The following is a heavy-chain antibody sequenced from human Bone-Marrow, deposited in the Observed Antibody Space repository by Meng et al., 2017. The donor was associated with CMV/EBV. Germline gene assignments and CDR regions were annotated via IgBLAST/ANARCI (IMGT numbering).Heavy chain of an antibody. D-gene: IGHD6-6*01. J-gene: IGHJ4*02. Sequence: QIAFEEAGTTLVKPTQTLTLDCTFSGFSLSTSGVGVGWIRQPPGKALEWLALIYWDDDKRYSPSLKSRLTITKDTSKNQVVLTMTNMDPVDTATYYCAHRRGSSKVFDYWGQGTLVTVSS. CDR1: GFSLSTSGVG. V-gene: IGHV2-5*02. CDR3: AHRRGSSKVFDY. CDR2: IYWDDDK.